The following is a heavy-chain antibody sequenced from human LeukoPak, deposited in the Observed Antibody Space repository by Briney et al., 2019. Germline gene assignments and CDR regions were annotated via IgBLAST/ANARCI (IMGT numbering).Heavy chain of an antibody. J-gene: IGHJ4*02. CDR1: GFTFSSYW. CDR3: ARERGGQSNDYLHGGPFDY. Sequence: PGGSLRLSCAASGFTFSSYWMSWVRQAPGKGLEWVANIKQDGSEKSYMDSVKGRFTISRDNAKNSLLLQMNSLRVEDTAVYYCARERGGQSNDYLHGGPFDYWGQGTLVTVSS. D-gene: IGHD3-16*01. V-gene: IGHV3-7*05. CDR2: IKQDGSEK.